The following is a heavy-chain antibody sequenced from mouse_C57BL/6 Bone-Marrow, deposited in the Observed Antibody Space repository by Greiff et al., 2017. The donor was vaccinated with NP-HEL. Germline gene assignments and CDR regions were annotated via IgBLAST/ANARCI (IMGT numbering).Heavy chain of an antibody. CDR3: SEDSAVYYCALDGSFAY. Sequence: LQWVKQRPGQGLEWIGAIYPGNGDTSYNQKFKGKATLTADKSSSTAYMQLSSLTSEDSAVYYCALDGSFAYWGQGTLVTVSA. V-gene: IGHV1-87*01. CDR2: GQGLEWIG. J-gene: IGHJ3*01. D-gene: IGHD2-3*01.